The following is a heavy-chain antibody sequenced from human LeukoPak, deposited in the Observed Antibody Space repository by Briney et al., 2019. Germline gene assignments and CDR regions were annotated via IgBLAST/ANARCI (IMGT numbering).Heavy chain of an antibody. Sequence: PGGSLRLSCAASGFTFSSYGMHWVRQAPGKGLEWVAVISYDGSNKYYADSVKGRFTISRDNSKNTLYLQMNSLRAEDTAVYYCARALLWLGGSFDYWGQGTLVTVSS. J-gene: IGHJ4*02. D-gene: IGHD3-10*01. CDR2: ISYDGSNK. CDR3: ARALLWLGGSFDY. CDR1: GFTFSSYG. V-gene: IGHV3-30*03.